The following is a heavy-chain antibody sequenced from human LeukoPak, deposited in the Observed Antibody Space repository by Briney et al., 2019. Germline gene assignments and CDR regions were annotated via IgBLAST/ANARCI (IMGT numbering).Heavy chain of an antibody. Sequence: PSETLSLTCAVYGGSFSGYYWSWIRQPPGKGLEWIGEINHSGSASYHPSLKSRVTISVDTSKNKFSLKLNSVTAADTAVYYCTRGQTGSYVYFYYYGTDVWGQGTTVTVSS. CDR3: TRGQTGSYVYFYYYGTDV. V-gene: IGHV4-34*01. D-gene: IGHD3-9*01. CDR2: INHSGSA. CDR1: GGSFSGYY. J-gene: IGHJ6*02.